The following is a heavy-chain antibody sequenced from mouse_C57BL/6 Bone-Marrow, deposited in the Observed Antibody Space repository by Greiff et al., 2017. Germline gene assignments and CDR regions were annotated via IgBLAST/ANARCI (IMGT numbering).Heavy chain of an antibody. CDR2: IYPGGGYT. CDR3: AREDDYDHLTFAD. J-gene: IGHJ3*01. D-gene: IGHD2-4*01. CDR1: GYTFTNYW. V-gene: IGHV1-63*01. Sequence: QVQLQQSGAELVRPGTSVKMSCKASGYTFTNYWIGWAKQRPGHGLEWIGDIYPGGGYTNYNEKFKGKATLTADKSSSTAYMQFSSLTSEDSAIFYCAREDDYDHLTFADWGQGTLVTVSA.